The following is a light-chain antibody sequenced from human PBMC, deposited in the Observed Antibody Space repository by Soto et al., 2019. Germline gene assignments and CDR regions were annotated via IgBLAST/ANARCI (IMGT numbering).Light chain of an antibody. CDR2: EVS. CDR1: SSDVGGYNY. V-gene: IGLV2-8*01. Sequence: QSVRTQPPSASGSSGQSVTISCTGTSSDVGGYNYVSWYQQHPGKAPKLMIYEVSKRPSGVPDRFSGSKSGNTASLTVSGLQAEDEADYYCSSYAGSRLYVFGTGTQVTVL. CDR3: SSYAGSRLYV. J-gene: IGLJ1*01.